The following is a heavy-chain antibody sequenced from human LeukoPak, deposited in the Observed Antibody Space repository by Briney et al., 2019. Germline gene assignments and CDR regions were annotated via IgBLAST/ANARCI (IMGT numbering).Heavy chain of an antibody. D-gene: IGHD3-22*01. CDR3: ARGAVYYYHSSGHYYED. J-gene: IGHJ4*02. CDR2: IYYSGST. V-gene: IGHV4-59*12. Sequence: SETLSLTCTVSGGSISSYYWSWIRQPPGKALEWIGYIYYSGSTNYNPSLKSRVTISVDTSKNQFSLKLSSVTAADTAVYYCARGAVYYYHSSGHYYEDWGQGTLVTVSS. CDR1: GGSISSYY.